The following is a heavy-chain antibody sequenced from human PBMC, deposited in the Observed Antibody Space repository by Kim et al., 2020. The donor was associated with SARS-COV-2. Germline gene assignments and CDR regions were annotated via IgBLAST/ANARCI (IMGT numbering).Heavy chain of an antibody. V-gene: IGHV1-2*02. D-gene: IGHD6-19*01. CDR1: GYTFTGYY. CDR3: ARSGHYSSGRPLKGYNWFDP. Sequence: ASVKVSCKASGYTFTGYYMHWVRQAPGQGLEWMGWINPNSGGTNYAQKFQGRVTMTRDTSISTAYMELSRLRSDDTAVYYCARSGHYSSGRPLKGYNWFDPWSQGTLVTVSS. J-gene: IGHJ5*02. CDR2: INPNSGGT.